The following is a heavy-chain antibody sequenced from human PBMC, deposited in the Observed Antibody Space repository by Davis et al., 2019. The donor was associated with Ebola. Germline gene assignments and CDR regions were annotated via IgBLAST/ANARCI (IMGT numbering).Heavy chain of an antibody. CDR1: GFTFSSYY. CDR2: ISSSSNYI. CDR3: AAADIVVVVDGTSYPHAFDT. D-gene: IGHD2-15*01. J-gene: IGHJ3*02. V-gene: IGHV3-21*01. Sequence: GESLKISCAASGFTFSSYYMNWVRQAPGKGLEWVSSISSSSNYIYYADSMKGRFTISRDNAKNSLFLQMNSLGAEDTAVYYCAAADIVVVVDGTSYPHAFDTWGQGTVVTVSS.